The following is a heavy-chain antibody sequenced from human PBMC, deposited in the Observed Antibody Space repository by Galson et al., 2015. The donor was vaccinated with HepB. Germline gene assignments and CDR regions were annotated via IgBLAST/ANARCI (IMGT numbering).Heavy chain of an antibody. Sequence: SLRLSCAASGFTFSSYAMNWVRQAPGKGLEWVSTISESGISTYYADSVKGRFTVSRDNSKNTLYLQMDSLRAEDTAVYYCAKRREAWGAFDIWGQGTMVTVSS. J-gene: IGHJ3*02. D-gene: IGHD7-27*01. CDR3: AKRREAWGAFDI. V-gene: IGHV3-23*01. CDR1: GFTFSSYA. CDR2: ISESGIST.